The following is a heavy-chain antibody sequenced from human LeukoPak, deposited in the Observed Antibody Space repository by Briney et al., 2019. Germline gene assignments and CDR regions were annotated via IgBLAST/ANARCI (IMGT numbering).Heavy chain of an antibody. CDR1: GFTFSTYA. J-gene: IGHJ4*02. Sequence: GGSLRLSYAASGFTFSTYAMAWVRQAPGKGLEWVSSISSSSNYIYYADSVKGRFTISRDNAKNSLYLQMNSLRAEDTAVYYCARGTVTTRGFNYWGQGTLVTVSS. CDR2: ISSSSNYI. CDR3: ARGTVTTRGFNY. V-gene: IGHV3-21*01. D-gene: IGHD4-17*01.